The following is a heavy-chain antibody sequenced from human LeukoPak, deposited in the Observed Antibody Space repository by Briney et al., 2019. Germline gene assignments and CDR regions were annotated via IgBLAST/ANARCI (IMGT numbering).Heavy chain of an antibody. CDR3: ARELGEYYDSSGDY. V-gene: IGHV1-69*01. CDR2: IIPIFGTA. J-gene: IGHJ4*02. CDR1: GGTFSSYA. Sequence: VASVKVSCKASGGTFSSYAISWVRQAPGQGLEWMGGIIPIFGTANYAQKFQGRVTITADESTSTAYMELSSLRSEDTAVYYCARELGEYYDSSGDYWGQGTLVTVSS. D-gene: IGHD3-22*01.